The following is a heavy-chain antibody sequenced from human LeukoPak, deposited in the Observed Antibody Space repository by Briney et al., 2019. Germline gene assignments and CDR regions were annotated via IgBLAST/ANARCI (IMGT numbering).Heavy chain of an antibody. CDR1: GFTFTSYW. J-gene: IGHJ4*02. CDR2: IKHDGSQK. CDR3: AKGLGRGYSSRTTDY. V-gene: IGHV3-7*03. D-gene: IGHD6-13*01. Sequence: GGSLRLSCAASGFTFTSYWMTWVRQAPGKGLEWVANIKHDGSQKYYVDSVKGRFSISRDNAKNSLYLQMNSLRAEDTAVYYCAKGLGRGYSSRTTDYWGQGTLVTVSS.